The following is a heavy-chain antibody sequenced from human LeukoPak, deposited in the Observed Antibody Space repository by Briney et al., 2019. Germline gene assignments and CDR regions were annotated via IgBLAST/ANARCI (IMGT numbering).Heavy chain of an antibody. CDR3: ARSSGSGWYVYFGF. CDR2: IYYSGST. J-gene: IGHJ4*02. V-gene: IGHV4-39*01. Sequence: PSETLSLTCTVSGGSISSDNYYWGWIRQPPGKGLEWIGTIYYSGSTYSNPSLESRVTISVDTSKNLFSLKLSSVTAADTAVYYCARSSGSGWYVYFGFWGQGTLATVSS. D-gene: IGHD6-19*01. CDR1: GGSISSDNYY.